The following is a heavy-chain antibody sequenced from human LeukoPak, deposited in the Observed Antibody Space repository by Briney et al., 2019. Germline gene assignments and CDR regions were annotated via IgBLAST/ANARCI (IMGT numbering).Heavy chain of an antibody. Sequence: PGGSLRLSCAASGFTVSSNYMSCVRQAPGKGLEWVSVIYSGGSTYYADSVKGRFTIFRDNSKNTLYLQMNSLRAEDTAVYYCARDPTSIAVAGDYWGQGTLVTVSS. CDR3: ARDPTSIAVAGDY. CDR1: GFTVSSNY. V-gene: IGHV3-66*01. CDR2: IYSGGST. D-gene: IGHD6-19*01. J-gene: IGHJ4*02.